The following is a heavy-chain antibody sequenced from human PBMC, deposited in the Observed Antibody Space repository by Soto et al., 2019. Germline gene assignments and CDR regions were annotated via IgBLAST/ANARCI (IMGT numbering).Heavy chain of an antibody. CDR3: ARAMGGGGNWFDT. Sequence: EVQLVESGGGLIQPGGSLRLSCAASGFTVSSNYMSWVRQAPGKGLEWVAVIYSGGSTYYADSVKGRFTISSDNSKNTLYLQMNSLRAEDTAVYYCARAMGGGGNWFDTWGQGTLVTVSS. D-gene: IGHD3-16*01. CDR2: IYSGGST. J-gene: IGHJ5*02. CDR1: GFTVSSNY. V-gene: IGHV3-53*01.